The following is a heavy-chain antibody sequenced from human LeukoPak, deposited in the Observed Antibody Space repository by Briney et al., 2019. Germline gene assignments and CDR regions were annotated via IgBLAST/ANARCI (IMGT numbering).Heavy chain of an antibody. D-gene: IGHD3-22*01. V-gene: IGHV1-58*02. CDR1: RFTFTSSA. J-gene: IGHJ4*02. CDR3: AADRYDSSGYYHFDY. Sequence: SVKVSCKASRFTFTSSAMQWVRQARGQRLEWIGWIVVGSGNTNYAQKFQERVTITRDMSTSTAYMELSSLRSEDTAVYYCAADRYDSSGYYHFDYWGQGTLVTGSS. CDR2: IVVGSGNT.